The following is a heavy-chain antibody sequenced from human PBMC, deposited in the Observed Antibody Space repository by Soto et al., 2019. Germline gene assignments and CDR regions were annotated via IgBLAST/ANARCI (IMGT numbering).Heavy chain of an antibody. V-gene: IGHV3-7*01. D-gene: IGHD3-3*01. CDR1: GFTFSSYW. CDR3: ARESWSITIFGVVTSRWFDP. CDR2: IKEEGSEK. Sequence: PGGSLRLSCAASGFTFSSYWISWVRQAPGKGPEWVANIKEEGSEKYYVDSVKGRFTISRDNAKNSLYLQMNSLRAEDTAVYYCARESWSITIFGVVTSRWFDPWGQGTLVTVSS. J-gene: IGHJ5*02.